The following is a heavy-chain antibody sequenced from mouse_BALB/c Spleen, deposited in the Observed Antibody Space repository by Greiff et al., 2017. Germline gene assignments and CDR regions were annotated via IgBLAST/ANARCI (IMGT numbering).Heavy chain of an antibody. CDR3: ARRDYDVAMDY. CDR1: GFTFSSFG. Sequence: DVKLVESGGGLVQPGGSRKLSCAASGFTFSSFGMHWVRQAPEKGLEWVAYISSGSSTIYYADTVKGRFTISRDNPKNTLFLQMTSLRSEDTAMYYCARRDYDVAMDYWGQGTSVTVSS. V-gene: IGHV5-17*02. CDR2: ISSGSSTI. J-gene: IGHJ4*01. D-gene: IGHD2-4*01.